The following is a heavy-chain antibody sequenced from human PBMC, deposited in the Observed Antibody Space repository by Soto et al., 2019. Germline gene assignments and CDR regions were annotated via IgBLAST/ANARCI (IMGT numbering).Heavy chain of an antibody. CDR3: ALSVAGRNIERGPYYYYYYGMDV. V-gene: IGHV1-69*06. J-gene: IGHJ6*02. CDR1: GGTFSSYA. CDR2: IIPIFGTA. D-gene: IGHD6-19*01. Sequence: QVQLVQSGAEVKKPGSSVKVSCKASGGTFSSYAISWVRQAPGQGLEWMGGIIPIFGTANYAQKFQGRVTITTEKSTRTAYMELSSLSAEDTAVYYCALSVAGRNIERGPYYYYYYGMDVWGQGTTVTVSS.